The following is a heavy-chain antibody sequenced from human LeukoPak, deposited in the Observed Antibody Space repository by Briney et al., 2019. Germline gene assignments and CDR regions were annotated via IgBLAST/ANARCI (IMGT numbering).Heavy chain of an antibody. CDR3: ARVPSGPHWFFDL. CDR1: SGSISGYY. CDR2: IYSSGTT. D-gene: IGHD7-27*01. Sequence: SETLSLTCTVSSGSISGYYWGWVRQPAGKGLEWIGHIYSSGTTDYNPSLKSRVTFSVDTSRNQFPLKLSSVTAADTAVYFCARVPSGPHWFFDLWGRGTLVTVSS. J-gene: IGHJ2*01. V-gene: IGHV4-4*07.